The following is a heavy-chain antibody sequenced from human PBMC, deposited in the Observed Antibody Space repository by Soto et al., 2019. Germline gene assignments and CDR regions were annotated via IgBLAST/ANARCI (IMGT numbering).Heavy chain of an antibody. V-gene: IGHV1-3*01. J-gene: IGHJ2*01. CDR1: GYTFTSYA. CDR2: INAGNGNT. D-gene: IGHD6-13*01. Sequence: QVQLVQSGAEVKKPGASVKVSCKASGYTFTSYAMHWVRQAPGQRLEWMGWINAGNGNTKYSQKFKGRVTITRDTSASTAYMGLSSLRSEDTAVYYCAGALEPEIAAAGYWYFDLWGRGTLVTVSS. CDR3: AGALEPEIAAAGYWYFDL.